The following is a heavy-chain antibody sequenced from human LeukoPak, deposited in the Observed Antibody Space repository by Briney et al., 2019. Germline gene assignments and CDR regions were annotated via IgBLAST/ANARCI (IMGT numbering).Heavy chain of an antibody. CDR2: INRDGSEK. CDR1: GFTFSSYY. CDR3: ARESDSSAYYQISNYFDP. Sequence: GGSLRLSCAASGFTFSSYYMNWVRQAPGKGLEWVANINRDGSEKYYVDSLKGRFTISRDNAKNSLYLQMNSLRAEDTAVYYCARESDSSAYYQISNYFDPWGQGTLVTVSS. D-gene: IGHD3-22*01. V-gene: IGHV3-7*01. J-gene: IGHJ5*02.